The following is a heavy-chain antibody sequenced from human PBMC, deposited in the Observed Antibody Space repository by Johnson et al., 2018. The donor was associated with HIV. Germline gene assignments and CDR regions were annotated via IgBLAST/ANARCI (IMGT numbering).Heavy chain of an antibody. J-gene: IGHJ3*01. CDR2: INWNGGST. V-gene: IGHV3-20*04. D-gene: IGHD6-13*01. Sequence: VQVVESGGGLVQPGRSLRLSCAASGFTFDDYAMHWVRQAPGKGLEWVSGINWNGGSTGYADSVKGRFTISRDNAKNSLYLQMNSLRAEDTALYYCAREAIAAADSNAFDGWGQGTMVTVSS. CDR1: GFTFDDYA. CDR3: AREAIAAADSNAFDG.